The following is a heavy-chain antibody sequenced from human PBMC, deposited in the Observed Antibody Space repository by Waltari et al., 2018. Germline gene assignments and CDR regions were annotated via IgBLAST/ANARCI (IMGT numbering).Heavy chain of an antibody. V-gene: IGHV1-69*01. J-gene: IGHJ4*02. Sequence: QVQLVQSGAEVKKPGSSVKVSCKASGGTFSSYAISWVRQAPGQGLEWMGGSIPIFGTANYAQKFQGRVTITADESTSTAYMELSSLRSEDTAVYYCASDPDTTGTIYYFDYWGQGTLVTVSS. D-gene: IGHD1-1*01. CDR2: SIPIFGTA. CDR1: GGTFSSYA. CDR3: ASDPDTTGTIYYFDY.